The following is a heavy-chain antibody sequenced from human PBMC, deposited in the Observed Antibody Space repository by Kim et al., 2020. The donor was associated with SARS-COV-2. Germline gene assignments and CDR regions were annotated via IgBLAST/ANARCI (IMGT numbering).Heavy chain of an antibody. CDR2: IYYSGST. D-gene: IGHD3-10*01. CDR1: GGSISSYY. CDR3: ARGFVGSGRGYGLYNWFDP. J-gene: IGHJ5*02. V-gene: IGHV4-59*01. Sequence: SETLSLTCTVSGGSISSYYWSWIRQPPGKGLEWIGYIYYSGSTNSNPSLKSRVPISVDTSKNQFSLKLSSVTAADTAVYYCARGFVGSGRGYGLYNWFDPWGQGTLVTVSS.